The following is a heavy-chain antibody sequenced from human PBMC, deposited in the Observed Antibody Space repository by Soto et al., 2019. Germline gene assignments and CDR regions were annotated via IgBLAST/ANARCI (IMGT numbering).Heavy chain of an antibody. CDR1: GGSFSGYY. Sequence: SETLSLTCAVYGGSFSGYYWSWIRQPPGKGLEWIGEINHSGSTNYNPSLKSRVTISVDTSKNQFSLKLSSVTAADTAVYYCASKIVVVPAASANWFDPWGQGTLVTVSS. V-gene: IGHV4-34*01. CDR3: ASKIVVVPAASANWFDP. J-gene: IGHJ5*02. CDR2: INHSGST. D-gene: IGHD2-2*01.